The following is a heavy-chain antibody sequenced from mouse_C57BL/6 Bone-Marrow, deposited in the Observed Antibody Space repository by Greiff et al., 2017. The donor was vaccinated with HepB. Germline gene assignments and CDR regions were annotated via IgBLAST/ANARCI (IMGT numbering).Heavy chain of an antibody. D-gene: IGHD1-1*01. Sequence: QVQLQQSGAELARPGASVKLSCKASGYTFTSYGISWVKQRTGQGLEWIGEIYPRSGTTYYNEKLKGKATLTADKSSSTAYMELRSLTSEDSAVYFCAKGSSSPSYWYFDVWGTGTTVTVSS. CDR3: AKGSSSPSYWYFDV. CDR1: GYTFTSYG. V-gene: IGHV1-81*01. CDR2: IYPRSGTT. J-gene: IGHJ1*03.